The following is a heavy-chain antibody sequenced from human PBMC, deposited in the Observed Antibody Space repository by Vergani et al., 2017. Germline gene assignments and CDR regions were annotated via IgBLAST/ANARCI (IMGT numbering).Heavy chain of an antibody. D-gene: IGHD5-18*01. CDR1: GFSFGDYA. Sequence: VQLVESGGGLVPPGRSLRLSCAASGFSFGDYAMTWVRQAPGKGLEWVAVISYDGSNKYYADSVKGRFTISRDNSKNTLYLQMNSLRAEDTAVYYCARSPRGYTAMGTAYYYYMDVWGKGTTVTVSS. J-gene: IGHJ6*03. CDR2: ISYDGSNK. V-gene: IGHV3-30-3*01. CDR3: ARSPRGYTAMGTAYYYYMDV.